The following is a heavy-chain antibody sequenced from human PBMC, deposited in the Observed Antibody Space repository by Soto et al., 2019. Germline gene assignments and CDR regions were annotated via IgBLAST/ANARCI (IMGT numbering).Heavy chain of an antibody. D-gene: IGHD1-26*01. CDR3: ARGSGGSSPYHAFDI. Sequence: SETLSLTCTVSGGSINSYYWTWIRQPAGKGLEWIGRIYSTGLTTYNPSLRSRLTMSVDTSKNQPYLTLSSVTAADTALYYCARGSGGSSPYHAFDIWGQGTMVTVSS. CDR2: IYSTGLT. J-gene: IGHJ3*02. V-gene: IGHV4-4*07. CDR1: GGSINSYY.